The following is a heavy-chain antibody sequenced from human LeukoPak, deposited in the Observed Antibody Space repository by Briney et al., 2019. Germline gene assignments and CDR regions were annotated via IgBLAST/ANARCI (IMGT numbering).Heavy chain of an antibody. J-gene: IGHJ3*02. D-gene: IGHD6-19*01. V-gene: IGHV3-23*01. CDR2: ISGSGDST. Sequence: GGSLRLSCAASGFTFGSYAMSWVRQAPGKGLEWVSAISGSGDSTYYADSVKGRFTIPRDNSKNTLYLQMNSLRAEDTAVYYCASSGPYSSGWYAFDIWGQGTMVTVSS. CDR3: ASSGPYSSGWYAFDI. CDR1: GFTFGSYA.